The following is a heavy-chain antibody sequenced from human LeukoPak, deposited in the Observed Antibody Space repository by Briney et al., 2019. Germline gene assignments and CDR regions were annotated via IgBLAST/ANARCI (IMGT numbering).Heavy chain of an antibody. Sequence: GGSLRLSCAASGFTFSSYAMHWVRQAPGKGLEWVAVISYDGSNKYYADSVKGRFTISRDNSKNTLYLQMNCLRAEDTAVYYCARPTAMVTAYFDYWGQGTLVTVSS. J-gene: IGHJ4*02. CDR1: GFTFSSYA. CDR2: ISYDGSNK. V-gene: IGHV3-30-3*01. CDR3: ARPTAMVTAYFDY. D-gene: IGHD5-18*01.